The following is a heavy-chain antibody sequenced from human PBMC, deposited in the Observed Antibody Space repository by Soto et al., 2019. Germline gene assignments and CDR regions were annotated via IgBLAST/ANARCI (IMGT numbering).Heavy chain of an antibody. CDR1: GGSFSGFY. Sequence: LSLTCAVHGGSFSGFYWTWIRQPPGKGLEWIGEINHSGSSNYNPPLKSRVTMSLDTSRNQFSLSLNSVTAADTAVYYCARMAGPWYFDLWGRGTLVTVSS. CDR3: ARMAGPWYFDL. V-gene: IGHV4-34*01. J-gene: IGHJ2*01. CDR2: INHSGSS.